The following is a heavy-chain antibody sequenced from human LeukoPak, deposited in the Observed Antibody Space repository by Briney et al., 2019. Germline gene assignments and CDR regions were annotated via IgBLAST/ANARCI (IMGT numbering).Heavy chain of an antibody. J-gene: IGHJ4*02. CDR3: AVAYCGGDCIYYFDY. CDR2: IIPIFGTA. V-gene: IGHV1-69*13. CDR1: GGTLSSYA. Sequence: SVKVSCKASGGTLSSYAISWVRQAPGQGLEWMGGIIPIFGTANYAQKFQGRVTITADESTSTAYMELSSLRSEDTAVYYCAVAYCGGDCIYYFDYWGQGTLVTVSS. D-gene: IGHD2-21*02.